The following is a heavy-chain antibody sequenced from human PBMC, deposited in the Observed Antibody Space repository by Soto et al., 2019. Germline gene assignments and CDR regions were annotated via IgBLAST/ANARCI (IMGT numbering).Heavy chain of an antibody. CDR1: GYTFTSSG. CDR2: ISAYNGNT. J-gene: IGHJ4*02. CDR3: ARDEGQQPYYFDY. Sequence: GASVKVSCKASGYTFTSSGISWVRQAPGQGLEWMGWISAYNGNTNNAQKFQGRVTITADESTSTAYMELSSLRSEDTAVYYCARDEGQQPYYFDYWGQGTLVTVSS. D-gene: IGHD6-13*01. V-gene: IGHV1-18*01.